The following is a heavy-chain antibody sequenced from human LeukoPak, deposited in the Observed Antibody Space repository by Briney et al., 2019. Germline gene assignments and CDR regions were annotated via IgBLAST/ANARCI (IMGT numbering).Heavy chain of an antibody. CDR2: INHSGTI. CDR3: ARYCGSENY. CDR1: GASFSTNY. D-gene: IGHD3-10*01. J-gene: IGHJ4*02. Sequence: PSETLSLTCAVYGASFSTNYWIWIRQPPGKGLEWIGEINHSGTITYKPSLKSRLTISADTSKSHFSLKLSSVTAADTAVYYCARYCGSENYWGQGTLVTVSS. V-gene: IGHV4-34*01.